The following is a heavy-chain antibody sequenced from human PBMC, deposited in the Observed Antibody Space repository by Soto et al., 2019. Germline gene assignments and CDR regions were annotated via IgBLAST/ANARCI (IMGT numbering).Heavy chain of an antibody. CDR3: ARTDFDYLWGRIKL. J-gene: IGHJ1*01. CDR1: GGSISSNDYY. D-gene: IGHD3-16*01. CDR2: IYYTGSI. Sequence: SETLSLTCSVSGGSISSNDYYWGWIRQPPGKGLEWIGSIYYTGSIYYNRSLQSRATIFVDTTKNQFSLKLSSVTAADTAVYYCARTDFDYLWGRIKLWGQASRVTVAS. V-gene: IGHV4-39*07.